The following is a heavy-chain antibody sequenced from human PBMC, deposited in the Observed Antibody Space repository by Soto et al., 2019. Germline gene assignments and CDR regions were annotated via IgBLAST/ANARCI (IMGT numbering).Heavy chain of an antibody. CDR3: ISENFWSAWD. V-gene: IGHV3-74*03. J-gene: IGHJ4*02. CDR2: INVDERGT. Sequence: EAQLVESGGGLVQPGGSLRLSCAASGFTFSSYRMHWVRQAPGKGLVWVSRINVDERGTKYADFVKGRFTISRDNAKNTVYLQMNSLRDEDTAVYYCISENFWSAWDWGQGTLVTVSS. CDR1: GFTFSSYR. D-gene: IGHD3-3*01.